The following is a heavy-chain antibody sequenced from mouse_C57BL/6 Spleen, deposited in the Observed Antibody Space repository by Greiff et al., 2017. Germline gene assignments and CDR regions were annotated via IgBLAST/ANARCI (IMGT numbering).Heavy chain of an antibody. D-gene: IGHD2-2*01. CDR3: AREAMVTTEMDY. Sequence: QVQLMESGAELVKPGASVKLSCKASGYTFTSYWMHWVKQRPGQGLEWIGRIYPNSGGTKYNEKFKSKATLTVDKPSSTAYMQLSSRTSEDSAVYYCAREAMVTTEMDYWGQGTSVTVSS. V-gene: IGHV1-72*01. CDR2: IYPNSGGT. J-gene: IGHJ4*01. CDR1: GYTFTSYW.